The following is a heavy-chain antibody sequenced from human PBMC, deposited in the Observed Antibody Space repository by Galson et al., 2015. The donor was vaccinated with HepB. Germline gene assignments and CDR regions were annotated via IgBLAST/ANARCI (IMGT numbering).Heavy chain of an antibody. Sequence: SLRLSCAASGFTVSSNYMSWVRQAPGKGLEWVSVIYSGGSTYYADSVKGRFTISRDNSKNTLYLQMNSLRAEDTAVYYCAREGGYSSSWYDDAFDIWGQGTMVTVSS. D-gene: IGHD6-13*01. J-gene: IGHJ3*02. CDR3: AREGGYSSSWYDDAFDI. CDR2: IYSGGST. V-gene: IGHV3-66*01. CDR1: GFTVSSNY.